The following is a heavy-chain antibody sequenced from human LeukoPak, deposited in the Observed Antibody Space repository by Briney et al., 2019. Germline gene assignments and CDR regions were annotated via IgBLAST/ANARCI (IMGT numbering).Heavy chain of an antibody. J-gene: IGHJ3*02. CDR2: IYYSGST. D-gene: IGHD3-22*01. Sequence: PSETLSLTCTVSGGSISSTSYFWGWIRQPPGKGLEWIGTIYYSGSTYYNPSLKSRVTMSVDTSRNQFSLKLSSVSAADTAVYYCAKAGVRYYDSSGLHAFDIWGQGTMVTVSS. V-gene: IGHV4-39*01. CDR1: GGSISSTSYF. CDR3: AKAGVRYYDSSGLHAFDI.